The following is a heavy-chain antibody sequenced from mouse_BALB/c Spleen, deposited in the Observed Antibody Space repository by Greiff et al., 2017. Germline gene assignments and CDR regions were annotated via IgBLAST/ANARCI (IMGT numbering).Heavy chain of an antibody. CDR3: ATGGSSYSAWFAY. J-gene: IGHJ3*01. D-gene: IGHD1-1*01. V-gene: IGHV2-6-7*01. CDR2: IWGDGST. CDR1: GFSLTGYG. Sequence: QVQLKESGPGLVAPSQSLSITCTVSGFSLTGYGVNWVRQPPGKGLEWLGMIWGDGSTDYNSALKSRLSISKDNSKSQVFLKMNSLQTDDTARYYCATGGSSYSAWFAYWGQGTLVTVSA.